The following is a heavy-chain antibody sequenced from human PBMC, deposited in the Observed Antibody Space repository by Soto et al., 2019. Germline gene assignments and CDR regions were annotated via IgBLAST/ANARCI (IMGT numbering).Heavy chain of an antibody. Sequence: GASVKVSCKASGYTFTGYYMHWVRQAPGQGLEWMGWINPNSGGTNYAQKFQGWVTMTRDTSISTAYMELSRLRSDDTAVYYCARAGIVVVPAAHDAFDIWGQGTMVTVSS. V-gene: IGHV1-2*04. J-gene: IGHJ3*02. D-gene: IGHD2-2*01. CDR1: GYTFTGYY. CDR2: INPNSGGT. CDR3: ARAGIVVVPAAHDAFDI.